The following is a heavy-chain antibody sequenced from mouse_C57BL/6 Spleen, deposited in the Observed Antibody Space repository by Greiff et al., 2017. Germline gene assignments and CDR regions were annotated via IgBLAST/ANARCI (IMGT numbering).Heavy chain of an antibody. J-gene: IGHJ1*03. CDR2: IHPNSGST. CDR1: GYTFTSYW. D-gene: IGHD1-1*01. CDR3: ARSGYYGPYWYFDV. V-gene: IGHV1-64*01. Sequence: VQLQQPGAELVKPGASVKLSCKASGYTFTSYWMHWVKQRPGQGLEWIGMIHPNSGSTNYNEKFKSKATLTVDKSSSTAYMQLSSLTSEDSAVYYCARSGYYGPYWYFDVWGTGTTVTVSS.